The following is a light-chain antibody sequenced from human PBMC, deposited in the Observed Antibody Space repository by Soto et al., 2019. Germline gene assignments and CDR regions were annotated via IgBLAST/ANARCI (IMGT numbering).Light chain of an antibody. CDR3: RQYNNWPPLT. J-gene: IGKJ4*01. CDR1: QSVSYN. Sequence: EIVLTQSPATLSVSPGESATLSCRASQSVSYNLAWYQQRPGQPPRLLIYSASTRATSVPARFSGSGSGTDFTLTISSLQPDDSAVYYCRQYNNWPPLTFGGGTKVEI. V-gene: IGKV3-15*01. CDR2: SAS.